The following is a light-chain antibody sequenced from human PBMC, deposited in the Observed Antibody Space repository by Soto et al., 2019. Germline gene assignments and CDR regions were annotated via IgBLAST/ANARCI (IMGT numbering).Light chain of an antibody. Sequence: QSVLTQPPSASGSPGQSVTISCTGTSNDVGGYNYVSWYQQHPGKAPKLMIHEVSKRPSGVPDRFSGSKSGNTASLTVSGLLTEDEDDYYCSSYGGANTVVFGGGTKLTVL. CDR3: SSYGGANTVV. CDR2: EVS. J-gene: IGLJ2*01. CDR1: SNDVGGYNY. V-gene: IGLV2-8*01.